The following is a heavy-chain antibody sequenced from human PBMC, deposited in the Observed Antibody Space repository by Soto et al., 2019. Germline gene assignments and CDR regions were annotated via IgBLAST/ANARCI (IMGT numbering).Heavy chain of an antibody. CDR2: ISSSGSTI. CDR1: GFTFSSYE. Sequence: EVQLVESGGGLVQPGGSLRLSCAASGFTFSSYEMNWVRQAPGKGLEWVSYISSSGSTIYYADSVKGRFTNSRDNAKNSLYLQMNSLRAEDTAVYYCASWAVEGGMDVWGQGTTVTVSS. J-gene: IGHJ6*02. D-gene: IGHD2-15*01. CDR3: ASWAVEGGMDV. V-gene: IGHV3-48*03.